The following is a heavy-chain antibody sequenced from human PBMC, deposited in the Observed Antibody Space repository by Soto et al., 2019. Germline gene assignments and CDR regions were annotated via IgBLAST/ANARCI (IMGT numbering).Heavy chain of an antibody. CDR1: GFNFGSYW. J-gene: IGHJ4*02. V-gene: IGHV3-7*05. CDR2: IKQDGSEK. D-gene: IGHD3-16*01. CDR3: VRTGDDY. Sequence: PGGSLRLSGAASGFNFGSYWMGWVRQAPGKGLEWVATIKQDGSEKYYMDSVEGRFTISRDNAKKSLYLQMNSLRADDTALYYCVRTGDDYWGQGTLVTVSS.